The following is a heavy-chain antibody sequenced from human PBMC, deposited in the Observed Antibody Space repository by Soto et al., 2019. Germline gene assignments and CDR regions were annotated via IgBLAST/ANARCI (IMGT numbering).Heavy chain of an antibody. V-gene: IGHV2-5*02. Sequence: QITLKESGPTLVKPTQTLTLTCTLSGFSLSTSGVGVGWIRRPPGKALECLALIYWADDKRYSPSLTSRPTITKDTSKNQVVLTMTNMDPVDTATYYCAHRPYSSIWFDYWGQGTLVTVSS. D-gene: IGHD6-13*01. CDR1: GFSLSTSGVG. J-gene: IGHJ4*02. CDR3: AHRPYSSIWFDY. CDR2: IYWADDK.